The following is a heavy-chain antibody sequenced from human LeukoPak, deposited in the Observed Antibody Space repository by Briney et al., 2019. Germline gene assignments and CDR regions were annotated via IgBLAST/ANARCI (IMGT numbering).Heavy chain of an antibody. CDR3: ARRGSGSGYYY. J-gene: IGHJ4*02. CDR2: IYSGGST. V-gene: IGHV3-66*04. Sequence: PGGSLRLSCAASGFTVSSNYMSWVRQAPGKGLEWVSVIYSGGSTYYADSVKGRFTISRDNSKNTMYLQMNSMRAEDTAVYYCARRGSGSGYYYWGQGTLVTVSS. CDR1: GFTVSSNY. D-gene: IGHD3-10*01.